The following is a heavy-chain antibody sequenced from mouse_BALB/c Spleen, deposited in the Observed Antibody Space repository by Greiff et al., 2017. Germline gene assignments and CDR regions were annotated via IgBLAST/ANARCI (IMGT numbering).Heavy chain of an antibody. CDR2: IRNKANGYTT. CDR1: GFTFTDYY. CDR3: ARSTVVDY. J-gene: IGHJ4*01. D-gene: IGHD1-1*01. Sequence: EVKVVESGGGLVQPGGSLRLSCAPSGFTFTDYYMSWVRQPPGKALEWLGFIRNKANGYTTEYSASVKGRFTISRDNSQSILYLQMNTLRAEDSATYYCARSTVVDYGGQGTSVTVSS. V-gene: IGHV7-3*02.